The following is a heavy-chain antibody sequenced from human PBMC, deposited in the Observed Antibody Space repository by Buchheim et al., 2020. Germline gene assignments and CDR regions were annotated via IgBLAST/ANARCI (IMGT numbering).Heavy chain of an antibody. D-gene: IGHD2-15*01. CDR2: ISYDGSNK. CDR3: AKDVGYCSGGSCLEPVDY. CDR1: GFTFSSYG. Sequence: QVQLVESGGGVVQPGRSLRLSCAASGFTFSSYGMHWVRQAPGKGLEWVAVISYDGSNKYFADSVKGRFTNSRDNSKKPLYLQMNSLRAEDTAVYYCAKDVGYCSGGSCLEPVDYWGQGTL. J-gene: IGHJ4*02. V-gene: IGHV3-30*18.